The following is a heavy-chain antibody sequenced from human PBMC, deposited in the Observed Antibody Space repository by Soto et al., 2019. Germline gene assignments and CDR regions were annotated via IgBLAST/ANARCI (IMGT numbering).Heavy chain of an antibody. Sequence: GGSLRLSCXASXXXFSXXXXSXXXQAPGKGLEWVSAIGGSGGSNYYADSVKGRFTISRDNSKNTLYLQMNSLRAEDTAVYYCAKDGSEQWLRYYFDYWGQGTLVTVSS. V-gene: IGHV3-23*01. CDR1: XXXFSXXX. CDR2: IGGSGGSN. CDR3: AKDGSEQWLRYYFDY. D-gene: IGHD6-19*01. J-gene: IGHJ4*02.